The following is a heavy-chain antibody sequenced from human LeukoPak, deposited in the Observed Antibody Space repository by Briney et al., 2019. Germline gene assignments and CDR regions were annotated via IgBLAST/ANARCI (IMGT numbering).Heavy chain of an antibody. CDR3: ARDRRYDFWSGYYNYKYYYYGMDV. CDR2: INPNSGGT. Sequence: ASVKVSCKASGYTFTGYYMHWVRQAPGQGLEWMGWINPNSGGTNYAQKFQGRVTLTTDTSTSTASMELRSLRSDDTAVYYCARDRRYDFWSGYYNYKYYYYGMDVWGQGTTVTVSS. CDR1: GYTFTGYY. J-gene: IGHJ6*02. D-gene: IGHD3-3*01. V-gene: IGHV1-2*02.